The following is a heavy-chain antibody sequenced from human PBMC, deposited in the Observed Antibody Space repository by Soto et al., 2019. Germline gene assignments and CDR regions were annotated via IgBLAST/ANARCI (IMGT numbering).Heavy chain of an antibody. CDR2: IWYDGSNK. CDR1: GFTFSSYG. Sequence: QVQLVESGGGVVQPVMSLRLSCAASGFTFSSYGMHWVRQAPGKGLEWVAVIWYDGSNKYYADSVKGRFTISRDNSKNTLYLQMNSLRAEDTAVYYCARRSSSWYYYYGMDVWGQGTTVTVSS. J-gene: IGHJ6*02. D-gene: IGHD6-13*01. CDR3: ARRSSSWYYYYGMDV. V-gene: IGHV3-33*01.